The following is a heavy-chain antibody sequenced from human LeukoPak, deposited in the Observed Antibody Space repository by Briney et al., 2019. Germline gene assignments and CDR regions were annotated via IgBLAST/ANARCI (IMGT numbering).Heavy chain of an antibody. CDR3: ARDRGGSPPDEFA. CDR1: GGTFSSYA. D-gene: IGHD1-26*01. Sequence: ASVKVSCKASGGTFSSYAISWVRQAPGQGLEWMGWINTHTGNPTYAQGFTGRFVFSLDTSVSTAYLQISGLKAEDTAVYYCARDRGGSPPDEFAWGQGTLVTVSS. CDR2: INTHTGNP. J-gene: IGHJ5*02. V-gene: IGHV7-4-1*02.